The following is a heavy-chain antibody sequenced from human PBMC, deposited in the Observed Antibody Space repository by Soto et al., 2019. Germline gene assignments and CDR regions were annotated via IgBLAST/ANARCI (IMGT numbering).Heavy chain of an antibody. CDR1: GYTFTSYG. D-gene: IGHD5-12*01. Sequence: ASVKVSCKASGYTFTSYGISWVRQAPGQGLEWMGWISAYNGNTNYAQKLQGRVTITADESTSTAYMELSSLRSEDTAVYYCASGGYDIYYYYYGMDVWGQGTTVTVSS. V-gene: IGHV1-18*01. CDR2: ISAYNGNT. J-gene: IGHJ6*02. CDR3: ASGGYDIYYYYYGMDV.